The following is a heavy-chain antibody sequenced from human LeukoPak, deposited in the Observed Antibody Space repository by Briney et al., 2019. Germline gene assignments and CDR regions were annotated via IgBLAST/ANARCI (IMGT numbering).Heavy chain of an antibody. V-gene: IGHV3-9*01. CDR2: ISWNSGSI. Sequence: QSGGSLRLSCAASGFSFDDYAMHWVRQVPGKGLEWVSGISWNSGSIDYADSVKGRFTISRDNAKNSLFLQMNSLRPEDTALYYCTKDNGHDYGDYVGYWGQGTLVTVSS. CDR1: GFSFDDYA. CDR3: TKDNGHDYGDYVGY. J-gene: IGHJ4*02. D-gene: IGHD4-17*01.